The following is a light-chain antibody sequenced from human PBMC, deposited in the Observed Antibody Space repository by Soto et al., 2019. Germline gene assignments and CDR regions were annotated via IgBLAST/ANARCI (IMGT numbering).Light chain of an antibody. CDR2: GVT. Sequence: ALTXPTSVSGSPGQSITISCTGNHNDIGTYDYVSWYQQHPGRAPRLLIHGVTTRPSGISDRFSASKSGLTASLAISGLQPEDEADYYCSSFTSNRIYVFGPGTKVTVL. CDR3: SSFTSNRIYV. J-gene: IGLJ1*01. V-gene: IGLV2-14*03. CDR1: HNDIGTYDY.